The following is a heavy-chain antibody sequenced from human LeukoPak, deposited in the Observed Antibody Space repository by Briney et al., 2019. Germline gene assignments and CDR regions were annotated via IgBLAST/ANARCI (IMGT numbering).Heavy chain of an antibody. CDR3: ARNDMDVAGAGLDYFDY. CDR2: IYYSGST. D-gene: IGHD1-26*01. Sequence: PSETLSLTCTVSGGSISRYYWSWIRQPPGMGLEWIGYIYYSGSTNYNPSLKSRVTISVDMSKNQFSLKLSSVTAADTAVYYCARNDMDVAGAGLDYFDYWGQGTLVTVSS. J-gene: IGHJ4*02. CDR1: GGSISRYY. V-gene: IGHV4-59*08.